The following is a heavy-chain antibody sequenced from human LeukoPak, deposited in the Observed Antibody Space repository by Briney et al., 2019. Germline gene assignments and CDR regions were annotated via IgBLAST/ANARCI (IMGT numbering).Heavy chain of an antibody. CDR2: FDPEDGET. V-gene: IGHV1-24*01. CDR3: VLYCSSTSCYLGWFDP. Sequence: GASVKVSCKVSGYTLTELSMHWVRQAPGKGLEWMGGFDPEDGETIYAQKFQGRVTMTEDTSTDTPYMELSSLRSEDTAVYYCVLYCSSTSCYLGWFDPWGQGTLVTVSS. CDR1: GYTLTELS. D-gene: IGHD2-2*01. J-gene: IGHJ5*02.